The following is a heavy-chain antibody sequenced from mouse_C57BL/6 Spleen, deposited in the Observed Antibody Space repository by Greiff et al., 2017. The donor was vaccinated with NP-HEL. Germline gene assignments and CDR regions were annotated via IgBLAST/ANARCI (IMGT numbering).Heavy chain of an antibody. CDR3: AREEHYYGSSTGYFDV. D-gene: IGHD1-1*01. CDR1: GYTFTDYY. Sequence: EVQLQQSGPELVKPGASVKISCKASGYTFTDYYMNWVKQSHGKSLEWIGDINPNNGGTSYNQKFKGKATLTVDKSSSTAYMELRSLTSEDSAVYYCAREEHYYGSSTGYFDVWGTGTTVTVSS. J-gene: IGHJ1*03. CDR2: INPNNGGT. V-gene: IGHV1-26*01.